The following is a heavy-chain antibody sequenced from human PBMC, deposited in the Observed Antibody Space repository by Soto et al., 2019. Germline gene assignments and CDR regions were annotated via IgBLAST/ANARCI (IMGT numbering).Heavy chain of an antibody. CDR3: VVRNGKRD. CDR2: ISYDGSNK. J-gene: IGHJ4*02. Sequence: QVQLVESGGGVVQPGRSLRLSCAASGFTFSSYGMHWVRQAPGKGLEWVALISYDGSNKYYTDSVKGRFTISRDNSKNNLYLQMNSRRTEDTAVYYCVVRNGKRDWGQGTLVTVSS. D-gene: IGHD1-1*01. CDR1: GFTFSSYG. V-gene: IGHV3-30*03.